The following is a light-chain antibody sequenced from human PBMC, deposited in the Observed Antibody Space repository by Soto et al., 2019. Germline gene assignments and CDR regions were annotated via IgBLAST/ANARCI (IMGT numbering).Light chain of an antibody. Sequence: EIVLTQSPATLSLSPGERATLSCRASQSVSSYLAWYQQKPGQAPRLLIYDASNRATGIPARFSGSGSGTDFTLTITRLEPEDSAVYYCQQHGISHITFGQGTRLEIK. CDR1: QSVSSY. J-gene: IGKJ5*01. CDR2: DAS. CDR3: QQHGISHIT. V-gene: IGKV3-11*01.